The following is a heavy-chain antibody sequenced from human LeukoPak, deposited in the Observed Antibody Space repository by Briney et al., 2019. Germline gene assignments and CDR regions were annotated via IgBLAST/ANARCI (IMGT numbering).Heavy chain of an antibody. V-gene: IGHV3-7*01. J-gene: IGHJ4*02. D-gene: IGHD1-14*01. Sequence: GGSLRLSCAASGFAFSSNWMSWVRQAPGKGLEWVANIKQDGSEKYYVDSVKGRFTISRDNAKNSLYLQMNSLRAEDTAVYYCARDLLNLDYWGQGTLVTVSS. CDR3: ARDLLNLDY. CDR2: IKQDGSEK. CDR1: GFAFSSNW.